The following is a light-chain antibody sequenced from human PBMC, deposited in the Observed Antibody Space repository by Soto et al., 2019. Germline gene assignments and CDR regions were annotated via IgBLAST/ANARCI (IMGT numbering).Light chain of an antibody. CDR3: QQYANSPIT. J-gene: IGKJ5*01. Sequence: IVMTQSPSTLPLSPGERATLSCRTSQSVNSHLAWYQHNPGQAPRLLIYGASSRATGIPTRFSGSGSGTEFTLTIDSLQSEDFAVYYSQQYANSPITFGQGHDWRL. V-gene: IGKV3-15*01. CDR1: QSVNSH. CDR2: GAS.